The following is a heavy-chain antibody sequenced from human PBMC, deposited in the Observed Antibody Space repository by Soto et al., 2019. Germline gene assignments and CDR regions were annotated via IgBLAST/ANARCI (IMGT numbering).Heavy chain of an antibody. D-gene: IGHD3-22*01. J-gene: IGHJ6*02. V-gene: IGHV3-30*18. CDR2: ISYDGSNK. CDR3: AKDKARYYYDSSGYGMDV. CDR1: GFTFSSYG. Sequence: QVQLVESGGGVVQPGRSLRLSCAASGFTFSSYGMHWVRQAPGKGLEWVAVISYDGSNKYYADSVKGRFTISRDNSKNTLYLQMNSLSAEDTAVYYCAKDKARYYYDSSGYGMDVWGQGTTVTVSS.